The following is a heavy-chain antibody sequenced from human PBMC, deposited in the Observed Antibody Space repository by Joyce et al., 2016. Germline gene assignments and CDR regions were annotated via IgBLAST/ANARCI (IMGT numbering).Heavy chain of an antibody. CDR1: GYSFISHW. J-gene: IGHJ3*02. CDR3: ASPTGVPAIVRGAFDI. Sequence: EVQLVQSGAEVKEPGESLKISCKASGYSFISHWIGWVRQMPGKGRDWMAIIYPGDSETRYNLSFQGQVTISADKSISTAYLEWSSLKASDTAMYYCASPTGVPAIVRGAFDIWGQGTMVTVSS. CDR2: IYPGDSET. D-gene: IGHD3-10*01. V-gene: IGHV5-51*01.